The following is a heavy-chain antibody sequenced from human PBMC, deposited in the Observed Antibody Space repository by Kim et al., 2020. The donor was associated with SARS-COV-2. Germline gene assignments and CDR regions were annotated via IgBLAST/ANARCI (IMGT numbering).Heavy chain of an antibody. CDR1: GGSISSSSYY. CDR3: ARLSLLNSPPAKYFDD. J-gene: IGHJ4*02. Sequence: SETLSLTCTVSGGSISSSSYYWGWIRQPPGKGLEWIGSIYYSGSTYYNPSLKSRVTISVDTSKNQFSLKLSSVTAADTAVYYCARLSLLNSPPAKYFDDWGQGTPVTVSS. D-gene: IGHD3-22*01. V-gene: IGHV4-39*01. CDR2: IYYSGST.